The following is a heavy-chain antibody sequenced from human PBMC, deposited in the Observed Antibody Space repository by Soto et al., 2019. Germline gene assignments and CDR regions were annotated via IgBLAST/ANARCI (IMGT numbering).Heavy chain of an antibody. CDR1: GFTFSSYS. J-gene: IGHJ5*02. CDR3: AREGGSLEWPQGWFDP. D-gene: IGHD3-3*01. Sequence: EVQLVESGGGLVQPGGSLRLSCAASGFTFSSYSMNWVRQAPGEGLEWVSYISSSSSTIYYADSVKGRFTISRDNAKNSLYLQMNSLRAEDTAVYYCAREGGSLEWPQGWFDPWGQGTLVTVSS. CDR2: ISSSSSTI. V-gene: IGHV3-48*01.